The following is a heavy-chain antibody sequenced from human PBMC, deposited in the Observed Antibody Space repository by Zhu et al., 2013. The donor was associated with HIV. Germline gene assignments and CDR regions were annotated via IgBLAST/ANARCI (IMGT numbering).Heavy chain of an antibody. J-gene: IGHJ6*04. V-gene: IGHV1-8*01. D-gene: IGHD6-13*01. Sequence: QEQLVQSGAEVKKPGASVKVSCQASGYTFTSYDLNWVRQATGQGLEWMGWMNPHSGHSGYAQKFQGRGTMTMNTSISTVYMELYSLRSEDTAVYYCARGRSSSSLHNYGMDVWGQRDRDHRHL. CDR3: ARGRSSSSLHNYGMDV. CDR1: GYTFTSYD. CDR2: MNPHSGHS.